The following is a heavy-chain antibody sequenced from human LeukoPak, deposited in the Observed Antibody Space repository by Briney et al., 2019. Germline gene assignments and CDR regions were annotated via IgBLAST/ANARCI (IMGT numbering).Heavy chain of an antibody. CDR2: ISTSGGGT. J-gene: IGHJ4*02. CDR1: GFTFSIYA. V-gene: IGHV3-23*01. D-gene: IGHD4-11*01. CDR3: ARAPTITTNYDS. Sequence: GGSLSLSCAASGFTFSIYAMTWVRQAPGKGLEWVSTISTSGGGTYYADSVKGRFTISRDNSENTVFLQMDNLRAEDSAVYFCARAPTITTNYDSWGQGTLVTVSS.